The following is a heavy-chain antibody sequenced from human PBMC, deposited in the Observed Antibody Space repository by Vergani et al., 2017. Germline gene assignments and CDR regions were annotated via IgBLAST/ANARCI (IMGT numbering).Heavy chain of an antibody. D-gene: IGHD3-9*01. CDR2: ISGSGGST. J-gene: IGHJ5*02. CDR3: AKDPFSYLTGYLDGFDP. CDR1: GFTFSSYA. Sequence: EVQLLESGGGLVQPGGSLRLSCAASGFTFSSYAMSWVRQAPGKGLEWVSAISGSGGSTYYADSVKGRFTISRDNSKNTLYLQMNSLRAEDTAVYYCAKDPFSYLTGYLDGFDPWGQGTLVTVSS. V-gene: IGHV3-23*01.